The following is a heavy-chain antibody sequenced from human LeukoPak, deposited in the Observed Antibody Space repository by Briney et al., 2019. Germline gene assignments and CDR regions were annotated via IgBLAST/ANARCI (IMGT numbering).Heavy chain of an antibody. CDR3: VRITIFVDYFDY. J-gene: IGHJ4*02. Sequence: ASVKVSCKASGYTFTRYTISWVRQAPGQGLEWMGWISAHNGNTSYAQKLQGRVTMTTDTSTSTAYMELRSLRSDDTAVYFCVRITIFVDYFDYWGQGTLVIVSS. D-gene: IGHD3-3*01. CDR2: ISAHNGNT. V-gene: IGHV1-18*01. CDR1: GYTFTRYT.